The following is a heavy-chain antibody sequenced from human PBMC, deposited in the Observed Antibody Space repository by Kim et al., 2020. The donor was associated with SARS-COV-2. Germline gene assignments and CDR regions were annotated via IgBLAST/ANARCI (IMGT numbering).Heavy chain of an antibody. CDR3: ARGEAYVWFGELLVKGFDY. V-gene: IGHV3-74*01. Sequence: GGSLRLSCAASGFTFSSYWMHWVRQAPGKGLVWVSRINSDGSSTSYADSVKGRFTISRDNAKNTLYLQMNSLRAEDTAVYYCARGEAYVWFGELLVKGFDYWGQGNLVTVSS. D-gene: IGHD3-10*01. CDR2: INSDGSST. CDR1: GFTFSSYW. J-gene: IGHJ4*02.